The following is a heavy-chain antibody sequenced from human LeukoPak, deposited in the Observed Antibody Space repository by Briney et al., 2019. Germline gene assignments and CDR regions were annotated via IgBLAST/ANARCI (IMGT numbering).Heavy chain of an antibody. J-gene: IGHJ5*02. CDR1: GYSFTSYW. CDR3: ARHVPLWFGEGRFDP. CDR2: IYPGDSDT. Sequence: GESLKISCKGSGYSFTSYWIGWVRQMPGKGPEWMGIIYPGDSDTRYSPSFQGQVTISADKSISTAYLQWSSLKASDTAMYYCARHVPLWFGEGRFDPWGQGTLVTVSS. D-gene: IGHD3-10*01. V-gene: IGHV5-51*01.